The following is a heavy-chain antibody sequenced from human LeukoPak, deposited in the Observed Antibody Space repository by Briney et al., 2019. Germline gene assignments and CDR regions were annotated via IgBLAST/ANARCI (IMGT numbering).Heavy chain of an antibody. CDR3: ARHAPGYFDY. J-gene: IGHJ4*02. CDR1: GGSINSYY. V-gene: IGHV4-59*08. CDR2: IYYSGTT. Sequence: SETLSLTCTVSGGSINSYYWSWIRQPPGKGLEWIGYIYYSGTTNYNPTLKSRVTISVDTSKNQFSLKLSSVTAADTAVYYCARHAPGYFDYWGQGTLVTVSS.